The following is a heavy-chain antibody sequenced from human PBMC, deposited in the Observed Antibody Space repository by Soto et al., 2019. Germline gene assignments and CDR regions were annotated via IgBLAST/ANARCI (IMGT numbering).Heavy chain of an antibody. CDR2: IDASGST. D-gene: IGHD3-3*01. J-gene: IGHJ4*02. CDR1: DGSISTYY. Sequence: SSETLSLTCTVSDGSISTYYCNWIRQPAGKGLEWIGRIDASGSTDYDPSLKSRVTMSVDTSKNQFSLRLSSVTAADTAVYYCARGGHDFWSGPFGYWGQGAQVTV. V-gene: IGHV4-4*07. CDR3: ARGGHDFWSGPFGY.